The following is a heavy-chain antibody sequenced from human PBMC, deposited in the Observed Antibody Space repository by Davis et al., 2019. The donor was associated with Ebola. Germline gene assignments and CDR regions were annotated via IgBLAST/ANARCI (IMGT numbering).Heavy chain of an antibody. D-gene: IGHD3-22*01. CDR3: ARDPPYDQGYDY. J-gene: IGHJ4*02. CDR1: GDSVSLNTAA. CDR2: TYYRSKWFV. V-gene: IGHV6-1*01. Sequence: SQTLSLTCAISGDSVSLNTAAWNWIRQSPSRGLEWLGRTYYRSKWFVDYAVSVKSRMTINSDTSKNQFSPQLSSVTPEDTAVYYCARDPPYDQGYDYWGQGILVTVSS.